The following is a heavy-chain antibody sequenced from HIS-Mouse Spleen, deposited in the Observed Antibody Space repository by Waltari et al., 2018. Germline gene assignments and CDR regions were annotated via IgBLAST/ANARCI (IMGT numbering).Heavy chain of an antibody. Sequence: QVQLVQSGAEVKKPGASVKVSCKASGYTFTSYAINWVRQATGQGLEWMGWMNPNRGNTGYAQKFQGRVTMTRNTSISTAYMELSSLRSEDTAVYYCARGHDYSNYFDYWGQGTLVTVSS. CDR2: MNPNRGNT. CDR3: ARGHDYSNYFDY. V-gene: IGHV1-8*01. J-gene: IGHJ4*02. CDR1: GYTFTSYA. D-gene: IGHD4-4*01.